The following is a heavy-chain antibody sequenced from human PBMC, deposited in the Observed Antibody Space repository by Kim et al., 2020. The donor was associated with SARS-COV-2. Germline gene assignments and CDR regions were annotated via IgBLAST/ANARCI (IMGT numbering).Heavy chain of an antibody. V-gene: IGHV3-23*01. J-gene: IGHJ4*02. CDR3: AKDLNLGFDS. D-gene: IGHD7-27*01. Sequence: KYSAEPVKGRVTISSDNSKNTRFLQMKSLRADDTAMYYCAKDLNLGFDSWGQGTLVTVSA. CDR2: K.